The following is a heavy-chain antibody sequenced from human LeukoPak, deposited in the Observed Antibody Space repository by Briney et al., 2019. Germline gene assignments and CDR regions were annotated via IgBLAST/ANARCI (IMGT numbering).Heavy chain of an antibody. D-gene: IGHD4-23*01. CDR2: IIPILGIA. CDR3: ARDSNSNYYYGMDV. V-gene: IGHV1-69*04. J-gene: IGHJ6*02. CDR1: GGTFSSYA. Sequence: SVKVSCKASGGTFSSYAISWVRQAPGQGLEWMGRIIPILGIANYAQKFQGRVTITADKSTSAAYMELSSLRSEDTAVYYCARDSNSNYYYGMDVWGQGTTVTVSS.